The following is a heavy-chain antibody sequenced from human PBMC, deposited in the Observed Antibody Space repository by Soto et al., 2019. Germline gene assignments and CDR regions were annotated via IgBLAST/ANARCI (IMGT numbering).Heavy chain of an antibody. CDR3: ARSQGSSTSLEIYYYYYYGMDV. V-gene: IGHV1-69*01. CDR1: GGTFSSYA. Sequence: QVQLVQSGAEVKKPGSSVKVSCKASGGTFSSYAISWVRQAPGQGLEWMGGIIPISGTANYAQKFQGRVTITADESTSTADVELRSLRPEDTAVYYCARSQGSSTSLEIYYYYYYGMDVWGQGTTVTVSS. J-gene: IGHJ6*02. CDR2: IIPISGTA. D-gene: IGHD2-2*01.